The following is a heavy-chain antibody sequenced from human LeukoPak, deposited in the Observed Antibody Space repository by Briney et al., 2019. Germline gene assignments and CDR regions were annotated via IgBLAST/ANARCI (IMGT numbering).Heavy chain of an antibody. J-gene: IGHJ6*02. CDR3: ARVGPLWFGELFTPLPYYYYYGMDV. D-gene: IGHD3-10*01. Sequence: GGSVRLSCAASGFTFSSYSMNWVRQDPGKGLEGVSYISSSSSTIYYADSVKGRFTISRDNAKNSLYLRMNSLRDEDTAVYYCARVGPLWFGELFTPLPYYYYYGMDVWGQGTTVTVSS. CDR1: GFTFSSYS. CDR2: ISSSSSTI. V-gene: IGHV3-48*02.